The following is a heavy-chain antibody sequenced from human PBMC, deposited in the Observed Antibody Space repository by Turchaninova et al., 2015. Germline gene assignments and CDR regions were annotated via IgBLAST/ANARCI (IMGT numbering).Heavy chain of an antibody. CDR3: AGSPTGVFNWFDP. CDR1: GGTFSNYA. Sequence: QVQLVQSGAEVKKPGSSVKVSCKASGGTFSNYAISWVRQAPGQGLEWMGGIVAMLGIGTSAQNFQGIVTITAANSTVYMDLSGLRSEDTAVFYCAGSPTGVFNWFDPWGQGTSVTVSS. V-gene: IGHV1-69*10. CDR2: IVAMLGIG. J-gene: IGHJ5*02. D-gene: IGHD1-1*01.